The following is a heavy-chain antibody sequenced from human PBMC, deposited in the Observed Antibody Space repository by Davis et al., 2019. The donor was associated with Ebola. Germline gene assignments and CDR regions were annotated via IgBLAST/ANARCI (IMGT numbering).Heavy chain of an antibody. CDR1: GGSFSGYY. CDR3: AKAYDILTGYYTSNYFDY. Sequence: PSETLSLTCAVYGGSFSGYYWSWVRQAPGKGLEWVSAISGSGGSTYYADSVKGRFTISRDNSKNTLYLQMNSLRAEDTAVYYCAKAYDILTGYYTSNYFDYWGQGTLVTVSS. CDR2: ISGSGGST. V-gene: IGHV3-23*01. D-gene: IGHD3-9*01. J-gene: IGHJ4*02.